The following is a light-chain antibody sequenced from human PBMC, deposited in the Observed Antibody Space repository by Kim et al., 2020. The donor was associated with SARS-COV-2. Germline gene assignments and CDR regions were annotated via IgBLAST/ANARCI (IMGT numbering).Light chain of an antibody. J-gene: IGKJ2*01. Sequence: DIQLTQSPSFLSASVGDRVTITCRASQGISSYLAWYQQKPGKAPKLLINAASTLQSGVPSRFSGSGSGTEFTLTISSLQPEDFATYYCQQLNSYPPYTFGQGTKLEI. CDR3: QQLNSYPPYT. CDR1: QGISSY. CDR2: AAS. V-gene: IGKV1-9*01.